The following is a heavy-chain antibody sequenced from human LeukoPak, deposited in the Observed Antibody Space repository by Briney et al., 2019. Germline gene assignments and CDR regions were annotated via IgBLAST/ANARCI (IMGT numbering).Heavy chain of an antibody. D-gene: IGHD3-10*01. J-gene: IGHJ4*02. CDR1: GFTFSSYE. CDR2: ISSSGSTI. V-gene: IGHV3-48*03. Sequence: GGSLRLSCAASGFTFSSYEMNWVRQAPGKGLEWVSYISSSGSTIYYADSVKGRFTISRDNAKNSLYLQMNSLRAEDTAVYYCARVLGGSGSYSYFDYWGQGTLVTVSS. CDR3: ARVLGGSGSYSYFDY.